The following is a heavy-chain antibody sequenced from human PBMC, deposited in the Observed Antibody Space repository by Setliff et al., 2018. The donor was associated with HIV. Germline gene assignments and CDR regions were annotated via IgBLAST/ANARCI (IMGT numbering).Heavy chain of an antibody. V-gene: IGHV1-46*01. CDR3: ARGSKYDGEPDFGY. J-gene: IGHJ4*02. CDR1: GYTFTRFY. CDR2: VNPTGGST. D-gene: IGHD2-21*01. Sequence: ASVKVSCKASGYTFTRFYIHWVRQAPGQVPECMGIVNPTGGSTTYAQKFQGRVTMTRDTSTSTVYMELSSLTSDDTAVYYCARGSKYDGEPDFGYWGQGTLVTVSS.